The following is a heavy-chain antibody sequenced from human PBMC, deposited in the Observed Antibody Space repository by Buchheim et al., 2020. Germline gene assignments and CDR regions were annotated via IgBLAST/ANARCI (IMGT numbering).Heavy chain of an antibody. D-gene: IGHD3-16*01. J-gene: IGHJ2*01. CDR2: IYYSGST. CDR3: ARDVHPYDYVWGSYFRGGNHWYFDL. V-gene: IGHV4-31*03. CDR1: GGSISSGGYY. Sequence: QVQLQESGPGLVKPSQTLSLTCTVSGGSISSGGYYWSWIRQHPGKGLEWIGYIYYSGSTYYNPSLKSRVTISVDTSKNQFSLKLSSVTAADTAVYYCARDVHPYDYVWGSYFRGGNHWYFDLWGRGTL.